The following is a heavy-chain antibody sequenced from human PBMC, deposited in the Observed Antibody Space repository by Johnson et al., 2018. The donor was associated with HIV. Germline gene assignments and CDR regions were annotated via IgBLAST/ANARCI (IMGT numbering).Heavy chain of an antibody. J-gene: IGHJ3*02. CDR2: LSSGGAT. V-gene: IGHV3-66*01. CDR1: GLSVSNNY. CDR3: ARAPPGWELPDI. Sequence: VQLVESGGGLVQPGGSLRLSCAASGLSVSNNYMTWVRQAPGKGLEWVSVLSSGGATWYAGSVTGRFTISRDTSKNTLYLQMNSLRAEDTALYYCARAPPGWELPDIWGQGTMVTVSS. D-gene: IGHD1-26*01.